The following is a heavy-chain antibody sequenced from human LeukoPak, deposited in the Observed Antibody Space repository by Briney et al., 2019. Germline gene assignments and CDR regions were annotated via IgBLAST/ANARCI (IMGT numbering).Heavy chain of an antibody. CDR1: GGTFSSYA. CDR2: IIPIFGTA. V-gene: IGHV1-69*06. D-gene: IGHD3-9*01. Sequence: VASVKVSCKASGGTFSSYAISWVRQAPGQGLEWMGGIIPIFGTANYAQKFQGRVTITADKSTSTAYMELSSLRSEDTAVYYCATKGYYDILTGYYTSWGQGTLVTVSS. CDR3: ATKGYYDILTGYYTS. J-gene: IGHJ4*02.